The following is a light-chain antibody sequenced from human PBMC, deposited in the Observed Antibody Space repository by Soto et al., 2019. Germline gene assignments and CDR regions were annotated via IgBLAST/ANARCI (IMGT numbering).Light chain of an antibody. Sequence: EIVMTQSPLSLTVTPGEPASISCKSSQSLQHNNGNTLLDWYMQKPGQSPQLLIYLASRRAPGAPDRVSGSGSGTDFTLRISTVEADDAAMYYCMQAIQTPRTFGQGTKLEI. CDR2: LAS. V-gene: IGKV2-28*01. CDR3: MQAIQTPRT. J-gene: IGKJ1*01. CDR1: QSLQHNNGNTL.